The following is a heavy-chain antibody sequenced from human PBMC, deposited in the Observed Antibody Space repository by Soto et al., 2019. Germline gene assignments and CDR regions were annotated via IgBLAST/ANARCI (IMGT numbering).Heavy chain of an antibody. CDR2: ISYDGSNK. D-gene: IGHD6-13*01. V-gene: IGHV3-30*18. CDR3: AKMYSSSWYYFDY. Sequence: QVPLVESGGGVVQPGRSLRLSCAASGFTFSSYGMHWVRQAPGKGLEWVAVISYDGSNKYYADSVKGRFTISRDNSKNTLYLQMNSLRAEDTAVYYCAKMYSSSWYYFDYWGQGTLVTVSS. J-gene: IGHJ4*02. CDR1: GFTFSSYG.